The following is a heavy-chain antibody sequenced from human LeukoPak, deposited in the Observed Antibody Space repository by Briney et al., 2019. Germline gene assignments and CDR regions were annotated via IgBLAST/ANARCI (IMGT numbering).Heavy chain of an antibody. CDR1: GYTFTRYY. CDR2: INPSGGST. J-gene: IGHJ5*02. CDR3: ARAGSNSNYPSEIRFDP. D-gene: IGHD4-11*01. V-gene: IGHV1-46*01. Sequence: GASVKVSCKASGYTFTRYYIHWVRQAPGQGLEWMGVINPSGGSTTHARKFQGRVTMTRDTSTSTVYMDLSSLRSEDTAVYYCARAGSNSNYPSEIRFDPWGQGTLVTVSS.